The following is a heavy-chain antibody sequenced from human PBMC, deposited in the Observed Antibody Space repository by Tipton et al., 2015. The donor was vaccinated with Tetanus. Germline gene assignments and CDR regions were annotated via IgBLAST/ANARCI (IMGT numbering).Heavy chain of an antibody. CDR2: IDGSGGTT. V-gene: IGHV3-23*01. D-gene: IGHD2-2*01. CDR3: AKVRDYCTSTSCPAVDY. J-gene: IGHJ4*02. CDR1: GFTFSSYA. Sequence: LSLTCAASGFTFSSYAMNWVRQAPGKGLEWVSNIDGSGGTTHYADSVKGRFTVSRDNSKNTLFVQMNSLRAEDTAVYYCAKVRDYCTSTSCPAVDYWGQGTLVTVSS.